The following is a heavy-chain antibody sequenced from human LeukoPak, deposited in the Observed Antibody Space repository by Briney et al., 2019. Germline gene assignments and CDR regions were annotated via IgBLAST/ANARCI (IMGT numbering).Heavy chain of an antibody. V-gene: IGHV5-51*01. Sequence: KPGESLKISCKGSGYSFTSYWIGWVRQMPGKGLEWMGIIYPGDSDTRYSPSFQGQVTISADKSISTAYLQWSSLKASDTAMYYCARHGSGYCSGGSCYSAEGEFDPWGQGTLVTVSS. CDR3: ARHGSGYCSGGSCYSAEGEFDP. D-gene: IGHD2-15*01. CDR2: IYPGDSDT. CDR1: GYSFTSYW. J-gene: IGHJ5*02.